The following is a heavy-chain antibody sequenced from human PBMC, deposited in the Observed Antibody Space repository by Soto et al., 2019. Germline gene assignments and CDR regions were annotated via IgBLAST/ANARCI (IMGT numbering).Heavy chain of an antibody. Sequence: SETLSLTCAVYAGSFSHYYWNWIRQSPGKGLEWIGKIKHSGSSNYNPSLRSRVSISVDMSKNQFSLRLTSVTAADTAVYYCARRGIKIFGVVSGMDVWGQGTTVTVSS. CDR3: ARRGIKIFGVVSGMDV. J-gene: IGHJ6*02. CDR1: AGSFSHYY. V-gene: IGHV4-34*01. D-gene: IGHD3-3*01. CDR2: IKHSGSS.